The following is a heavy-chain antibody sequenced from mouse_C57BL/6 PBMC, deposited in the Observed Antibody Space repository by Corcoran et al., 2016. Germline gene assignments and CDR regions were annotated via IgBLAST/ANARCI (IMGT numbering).Heavy chain of an antibody. CDR2: INPNNGGT. V-gene: IGHV1-26*01. J-gene: IGHJ4*01. D-gene: IGHD2-3*01. CDR1: GYTFTDYY. CDR3: ARSRQRIYDTLQGAMDY. Sequence: EVQLQQSGPELVKPGASVKISCNASGYTFTDYYMNWVKQSHGKSLEWIGDINPNNGGTSYNQKFKGKATLTVDKSSSTAYMELRSRTSEDSAVYYCARSRQRIYDTLQGAMDYWGQGTSVTVSS.